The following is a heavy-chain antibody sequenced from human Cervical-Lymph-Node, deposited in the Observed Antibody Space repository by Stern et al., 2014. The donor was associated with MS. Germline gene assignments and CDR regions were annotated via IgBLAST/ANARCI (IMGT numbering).Heavy chain of an antibody. J-gene: IGHJ6*02. V-gene: IGHV1-69*01. CDR3: ARGELKEGLVRGMDV. CDR2: IIPIFGTA. Sequence: MQLVESGAEVDKPGSSVTVSCKASGGTFSSYAISWVRQAPGQGLEWMGGIIPIFGTANYAQKFQGRVTITAEESTSTAYMELSSLRSEDTAVYYCARGELKEGLVRGMDVWGQGTTVTVSS. D-gene: IGHD1-26*01. CDR1: GGTFSSYA.